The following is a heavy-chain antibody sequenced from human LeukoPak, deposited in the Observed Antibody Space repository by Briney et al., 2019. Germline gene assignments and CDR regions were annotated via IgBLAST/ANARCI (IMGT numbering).Heavy chain of an antibody. J-gene: IGHJ6*02. CDR3: AKDRGLHSYYYYGMDV. D-gene: IGHD4-17*01. CDR1: GFTFSDHY. Sequence: GGSLRLSCAGSGFTFSDHYIDWVRQAPGKGLEWVSAISGSVGSTYYADSVKGRFTISRDNSKNTLYLQMNSLRAEDTAVYYCAKDRGLHSYYYYGMDVWGQGTTVTVSS. CDR2: ISGSVGST. V-gene: IGHV3-23*01.